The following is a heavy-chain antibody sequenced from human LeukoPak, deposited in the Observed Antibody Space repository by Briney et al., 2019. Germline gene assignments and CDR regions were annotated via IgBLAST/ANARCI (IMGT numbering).Heavy chain of an antibody. Sequence: SETLSLTCTVSGVSISSYYWSWIRQPAGKGLERVGRISTSGITKYNPSLKSRVAMSVDTSENQFSLRLSSVTAADTAVYYCARGSYYDILSGYYRGSFDYWGQGTLVTVSS. CDR2: ISTSGIT. J-gene: IGHJ4*02. CDR1: GVSISSYY. CDR3: ARGSYYDILSGYYRGSFDY. V-gene: IGHV4-4*07. D-gene: IGHD3-9*01.